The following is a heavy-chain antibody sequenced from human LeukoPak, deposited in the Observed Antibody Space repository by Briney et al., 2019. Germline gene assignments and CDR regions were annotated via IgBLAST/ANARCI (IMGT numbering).Heavy chain of an antibody. CDR2: ISGSGGST. CDR3: ARRAGGYSHPYDY. CDR1: GFTLSSYG. J-gene: IGHJ4*02. Sequence: GGTLRLSCAASGFTLSSYGMSWVRQAPGKGLEWVSAISGSGGSTYYADSVKGRFTISRDNSKNTLYLQMNSLRAEDTAVYYCARRAGGYSHPYDYWGQGILVTVSS. V-gene: IGHV3-23*01. D-gene: IGHD4-23*01.